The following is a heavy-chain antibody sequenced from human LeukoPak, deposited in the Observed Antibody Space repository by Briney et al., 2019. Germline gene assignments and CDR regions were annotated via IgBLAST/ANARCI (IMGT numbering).Heavy chain of an antibody. CDR1: GNTLTELS. D-gene: IGHD1-1*01. Sequence: ASVKVSCKVFGNTLTELSMHWVRQAPGKGLESMGGFAPEDGEAIYAQQFQGRLTMTEDTSTDTAYMELSSLTSEDTAVYYYTTGRRYQLYDYWGQGTLVTVSS. V-gene: IGHV1-24*01. CDR2: FAPEDGEA. J-gene: IGHJ4*02. CDR3: TTGRRYQLYDY.